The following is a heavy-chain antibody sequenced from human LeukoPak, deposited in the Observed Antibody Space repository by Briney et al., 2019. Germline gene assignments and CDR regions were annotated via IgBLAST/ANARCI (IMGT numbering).Heavy chain of an antibody. CDR1: GFTFSSYE. CDR3: ARDHQYYDILTGYYGGYYFDY. V-gene: IGHV3-48*03. J-gene: IGHJ4*02. CDR2: ISSSGSTI. D-gene: IGHD3-9*01. Sequence: PGGSLRLSCAASGFTFSSYEMNWVRQAPGKGLEWGSYISSSGSTIYYADSVKGRFTISRDNAKNSLYLQMNSLSAEDTAVYYCARDHQYYDILTGYYGGYYFDYWGQGTLVTVSS.